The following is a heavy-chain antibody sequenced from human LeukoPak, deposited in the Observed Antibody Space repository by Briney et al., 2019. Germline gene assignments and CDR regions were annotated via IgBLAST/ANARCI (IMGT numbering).Heavy chain of an antibody. CDR3: ARRFRTGGDLHHDAYDV. V-gene: IGHV4-4*09. D-gene: IGHD1-14*01. CDR2: IYSVGSP. J-gene: IGHJ3*01. CDR1: GASISDYY. Sequence: SETLSLTCTVSGASISDYYWGWIRQPPGKGLEWIGHIYSVGSPTCSPSLMSRVSISVDTSKNQFSLELSSVTAADTAVYYCARRFRTGGDLHHDAYDVWGQGTVVTVSS.